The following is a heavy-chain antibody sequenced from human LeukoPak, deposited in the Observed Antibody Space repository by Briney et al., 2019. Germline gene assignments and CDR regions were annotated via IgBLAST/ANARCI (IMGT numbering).Heavy chain of an antibody. CDR3: ARDLFVGIFYGERAFDI. J-gene: IGHJ3*02. Sequence: SETLSLTCAVSGGSISSGGYSWSWIRQPPGKGLEWIGYIYHSGSTHYNPSLKSRVTISIDKSKNQFSLNLSSVTAADTAVYYCARDLFVGIFYGERAFDIWGQGTMVTVSS. D-gene: IGHD4-17*01. CDR2: IYHSGST. V-gene: IGHV4-30-2*01. CDR1: GGSISSGGYS.